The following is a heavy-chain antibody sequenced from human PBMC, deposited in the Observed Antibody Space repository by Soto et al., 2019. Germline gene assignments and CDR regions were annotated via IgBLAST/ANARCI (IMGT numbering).Heavy chain of an antibody. CDR3: AKVRRGMEGYDPGHYYYYYGM. CDR1: GFSLTGYY. V-gene: IGHV1-2*02. D-gene: IGHD2-8*02. Sequence: APVKISCKAPGFSLTGYYFHWIRTSPGQGLEWLGWINPNTGGTTYAQKFQGRVTLTWDTSINTAYMALSSLRAEDTAEYYCAKVRRGMEGYDPGHYYYYYGM. CDR2: INPNTGGT. J-gene: IGHJ6*01.